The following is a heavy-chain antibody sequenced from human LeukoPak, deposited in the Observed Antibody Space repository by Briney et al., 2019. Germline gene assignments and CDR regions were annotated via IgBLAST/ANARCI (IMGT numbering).Heavy chain of an antibody. D-gene: IGHD1-26*01. Sequence: GGSLTLFCLVSEFISTTHWVNWVRHAPGKGRECLANIKEDGRQKHYVGSVEGRFSVSRDYARDSLSRQMIRLRGEDTAVYECAVGSGWLSEYWSQGTLVTVSS. CDR2: IKEDGRQK. CDR1: EFISTTHW. V-gene: IGHV3-7*03. CDR3: AVGSGWLSEY. J-gene: IGHJ4*02.